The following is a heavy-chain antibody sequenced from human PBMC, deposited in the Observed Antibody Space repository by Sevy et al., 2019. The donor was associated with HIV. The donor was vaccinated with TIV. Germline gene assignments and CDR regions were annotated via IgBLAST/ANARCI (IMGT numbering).Heavy chain of an antibody. CDR1: GFIFSNYA. V-gene: IGHV3-33*01. Sequence: GGSLRLSCATSGFIFSNYAMNWIRQAPGKGLEWVAVIWYEGTDKYYADSVQGRFTISRDKSKNTLYLQMNSLRVEDTDVYYCARYWGRDGHSIDYWGQGTLVTVSS. CDR2: IWYEGTDK. J-gene: IGHJ4*02. D-gene: IGHD3-16*01. CDR3: ARYWGRDGHSIDY.